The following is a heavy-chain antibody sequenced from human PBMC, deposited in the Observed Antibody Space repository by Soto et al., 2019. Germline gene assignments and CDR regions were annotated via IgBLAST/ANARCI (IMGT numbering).Heavy chain of an antibody. CDR1: GFSFSDHY. CDR3: LRASYSSGWYSDY. D-gene: IGHD6-19*01. Sequence: EVQLVESGGGLVQPGGSLRLSCAASGFSFSDHYVDWVRQAPGKGLEWVGRTRNKANSYTTEYAASVKGRFTISRDDAKTSLYLQMNSLKTEDTAVYYCLRASYSSGWYSDYWGQGTLVTVSS. J-gene: IGHJ4*02. V-gene: IGHV3-72*01. CDR2: TRNKANSYTT.